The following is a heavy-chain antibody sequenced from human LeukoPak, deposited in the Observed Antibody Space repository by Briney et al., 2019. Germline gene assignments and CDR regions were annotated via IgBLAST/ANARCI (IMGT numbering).Heavy chain of an antibody. Sequence: PGGSLRLSCAASGFTFSSYSMNWVRQAPGKGLEWVSSISSSSSYICYADSVKGRFTISRDNAKNSLYLQMNSLRAEDTAVYYCASIDYWGQGTLVTVSS. V-gene: IGHV3-21*01. CDR2: ISSSSSYI. CDR3: ASIDY. J-gene: IGHJ4*02. CDR1: GFTFSSYS.